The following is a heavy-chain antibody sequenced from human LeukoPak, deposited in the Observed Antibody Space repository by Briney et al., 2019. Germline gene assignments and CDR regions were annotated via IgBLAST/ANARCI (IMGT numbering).Heavy chain of an antibody. J-gene: IGHJ4*02. Sequence: SETLSLTCTVSGGSISSYFWSWIRQPAGKGLEWIGRIYTSGSTNYNPSLKSRVTMSVDTSKNQFSLKLSSVTAADTAVYYCARSIAVAGKVNYFDYWGQGTLVTVSS. V-gene: IGHV4-4*07. CDR3: ARSIAVAGKVNYFDY. CDR1: GGSISSYF. D-gene: IGHD6-19*01. CDR2: IYTSGST.